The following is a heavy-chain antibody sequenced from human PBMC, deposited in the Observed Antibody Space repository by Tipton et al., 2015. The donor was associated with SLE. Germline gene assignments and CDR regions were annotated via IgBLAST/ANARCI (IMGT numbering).Heavy chain of an antibody. V-gene: IGHV4-30-2*01. D-gene: IGHD6-19*01. Sequence: TLSLTCAVSGGSVSSGGYSWSWIRQPPGKGLEWIGYIFPSGSTYYNPSLKSRVTMSVDRSKNQFSLNLNSVTAADTAVYYCTRARDGSSGGYYMDVWGKGTTVTVSS. CDR2: IFPSGST. J-gene: IGHJ6*03. CDR3: TRARDGSSGGYYMDV. CDR1: GGSVSSGGYS.